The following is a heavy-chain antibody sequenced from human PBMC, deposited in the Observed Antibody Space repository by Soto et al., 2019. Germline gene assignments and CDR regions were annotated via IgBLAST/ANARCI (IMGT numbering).Heavy chain of an antibody. CDR2: IKRKTYGWTT. J-gene: IGHJ6*03. CDR3: TTGEYSSPYYYYYYMDV. CDR1: VFTFSNAW. V-gene: IGHV3-15*01. Sequence: EVQLVESGGGLVKPGGSLRLSCAASVFTFSNAWMSWVRQAPGKGLEWVGRIKRKTYGWTTDDAAPVKGRLTISIEDSKNTLYLQMNSLTPEDTAVYYCTTGEYSSPYYYYYYMDVWGKGTTVTVSS. D-gene: IGHD6-6*01.